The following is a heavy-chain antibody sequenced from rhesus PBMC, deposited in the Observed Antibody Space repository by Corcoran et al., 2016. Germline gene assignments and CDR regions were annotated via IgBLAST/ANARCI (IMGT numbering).Heavy chain of an antibody. V-gene: IGHV4-122*02. CDR3: VKHSVSVYGSFDY. CDR1: GGSISSNY. D-gene: IGHD3-22*01. J-gene: IGHJ4*01. CDR2: ITYTGTT. Sequence: QVQLQESGPGLVKPSETLSLTCAVSGGSISSNYWSWLRQPPGKGLEWIGYITYTGTTNYNPSLKSRVTFSRDTSKNQFSLKLSSVTAADSAVYYCVKHSVSVYGSFDYWGQGVLVTVSS.